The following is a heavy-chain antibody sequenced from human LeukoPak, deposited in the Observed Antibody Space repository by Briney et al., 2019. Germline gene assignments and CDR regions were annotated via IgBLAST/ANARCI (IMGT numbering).Heavy chain of an antibody. J-gene: IGHJ3*02. D-gene: IGHD4-17*01. V-gene: IGHV4-39*01. CDR2: VYYSGST. CDR1: GGSISSSTYY. CDR3: AGRATVTKAFDT. Sequence: SETLSLTCTVSGGSISSSTYYWGWIRQPPGKGLECIGSVYYSGSTYYNPCLKSRVTISVDTAKNQFSLKLSFVTAADTAVYYCAGRATVTKAFDTWGQGTMVTVSS.